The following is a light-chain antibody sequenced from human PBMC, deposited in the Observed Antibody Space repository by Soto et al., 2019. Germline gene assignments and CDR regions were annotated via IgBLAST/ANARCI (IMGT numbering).Light chain of an antibody. CDR1: QSISSW. J-gene: IGKJ1*01. CDR2: KAS. CDR3: QQYKGT. V-gene: IGKV1-5*03. Sequence: DIQMTQSPSTLSASEGDRVTITCRASQSISSWLAWYQQKPGKAPKLLIYKASSLESGVPSRFSGSGSGTEFTLTISSLQPDDFATYYCQQYKGTFGQGTKVEIK.